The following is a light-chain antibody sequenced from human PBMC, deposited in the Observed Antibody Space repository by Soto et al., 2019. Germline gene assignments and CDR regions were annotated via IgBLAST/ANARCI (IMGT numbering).Light chain of an antibody. CDR2: GAS. J-gene: IGKJ1*01. CDR1: QSVSSN. Sequence: EIVMTQSPATLSVSPGERATLSCRASQSVSSNLAWYQQKPGQAPRLLIYGASTRATGIPARFSGSGSGSEFTLTISSLQPEDFATYYCQQRSNWPPTFGQGTKVDIK. CDR3: QQRSNWPPT. V-gene: IGKV3-15*01.